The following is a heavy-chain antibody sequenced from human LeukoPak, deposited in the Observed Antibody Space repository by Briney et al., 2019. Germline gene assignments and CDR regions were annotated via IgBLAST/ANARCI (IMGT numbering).Heavy chain of an antibody. Sequence: GGSLRPSCAASGFTFSSYAMSWVRLAPGKGLEWVSAISGSGGSTYYADSVKGRFTISRDNSKNTLYLQMNSLRAEDTAVYYCAKVIAVAGTWSWFDPWGQGTLVTVSS. D-gene: IGHD6-19*01. J-gene: IGHJ5*02. CDR3: AKVIAVAGTWSWFDP. CDR1: GFTFSSYA. V-gene: IGHV3-23*01. CDR2: ISGSGGST.